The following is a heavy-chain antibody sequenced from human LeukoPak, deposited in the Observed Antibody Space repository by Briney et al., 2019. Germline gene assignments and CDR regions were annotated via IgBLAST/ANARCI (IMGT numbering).Heavy chain of an antibody. CDR1: GGSISSYY. D-gene: IGHD4-17*01. CDR2: IYYSGST. V-gene: IGHV4-59*01. CDR3: ARGHYGDYPDY. J-gene: IGHJ4*02. Sequence: SETLSLTCTVPGGSISSYYWSWIRQPPGKGLEWIGYIYYSGSTNYNPSLRSRVTISLDTSKNQFSLKLSSVTAADTAVYYCARGHYGDYPDYWGQGTLVTVSS.